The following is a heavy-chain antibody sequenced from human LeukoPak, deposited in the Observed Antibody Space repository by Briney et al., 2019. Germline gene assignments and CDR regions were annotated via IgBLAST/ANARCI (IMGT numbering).Heavy chain of an antibody. J-gene: IGHJ4*02. CDR2: INPNSGGT. CDR3: ARAPLSNYPGDY. D-gene: IGHD4-11*01. V-gene: IGHV1-2*02. CDR1: GYTFTGYY. Sequence: ASVKVSCKASGYTFTGYYMHWVRQAPGQGLEWMGWINPNSGGTNYAQKFQGRVTMTRDTSISTAYMELSRLRSDDTAVYYCARAPLSNYPGDYWGQGTLVTVSS.